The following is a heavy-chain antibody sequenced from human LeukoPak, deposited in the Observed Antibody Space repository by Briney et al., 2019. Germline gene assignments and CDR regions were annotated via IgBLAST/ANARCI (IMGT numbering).Heavy chain of an antibody. Sequence: ASVKVSCKASGGTFSSYAISWVRQAPGQGLEWMGGIIPIFGTANYAQKFQGRVTITADKSTSTAYMELSSLRSEDTAVYCCARHSPNPYSSEYYYYMDVWGKGTTVTVSS. V-gene: IGHV1-69*06. D-gene: IGHD5-18*01. CDR3: ARHSPNPYSSEYYYYMDV. CDR1: GGTFSSYA. J-gene: IGHJ6*03. CDR2: IIPIFGTA.